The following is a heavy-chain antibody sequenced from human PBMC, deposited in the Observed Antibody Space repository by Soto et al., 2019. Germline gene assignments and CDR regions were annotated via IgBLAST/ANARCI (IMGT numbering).Heavy chain of an antibody. V-gene: IGHV4-30-2*01. CDR2: IYNSGNT. Sequence: SETLSLTCAVSGGSISSGFYSRSWIRQPPGQGLEWIGYIYNSGNTYYNPSLMSRVTISVDRSQNHFSLKLTSVTAADTAVYYCARGSDGVWNWFDPWGQGTLVTVSS. CDR3: ARGSDGVWNWFDP. J-gene: IGHJ5*02. CDR1: GGSISSGFYS. D-gene: IGHD2-21*02.